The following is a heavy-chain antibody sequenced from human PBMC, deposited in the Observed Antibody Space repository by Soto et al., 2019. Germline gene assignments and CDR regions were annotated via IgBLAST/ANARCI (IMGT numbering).Heavy chain of an antibody. CDR2: IYYSGST. CDR1: GGSISSYY. D-gene: IGHD2-2*01. V-gene: IGHV4-59*12. Sequence: SSETLSLTCTVSGGSISSYYWSWIRQPPGKGLEWIGYIYYSGSTNYNPSLKSRVTISVDTSKNQFSLKLNSMTAADTAVYYCARDDCISNSCYVSYWGQGALVTVSS. J-gene: IGHJ4*02. CDR3: ARDDCISNSCYVSY.